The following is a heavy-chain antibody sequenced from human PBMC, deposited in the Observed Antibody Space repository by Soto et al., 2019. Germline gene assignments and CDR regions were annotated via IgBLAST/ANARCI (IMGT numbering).Heavy chain of an antibody. J-gene: IGHJ4*02. D-gene: IGHD5-12*01. CDR3: AKNIGGFSGYANFDY. CDR2: ITAGGFNT. V-gene: IGHV3-23*01. Sequence: EVQLLESGGDLVQPGGSLRLSCVASGFTFSNDDLSWVRQASGKELEWVSAITAGGFNTYYADSVKGRFTISRDNSKNTLYLQMNSLRAEDTAVYYCAKNIGGFSGYANFDYWGQGTLVTVSS. CDR1: GFTFSNDD.